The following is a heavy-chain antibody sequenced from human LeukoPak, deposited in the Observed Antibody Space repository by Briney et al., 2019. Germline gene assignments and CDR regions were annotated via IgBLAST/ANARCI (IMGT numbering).Heavy chain of an antibody. CDR1: GGTFSSYA. V-gene: IGHV1-69*05. CDR2: IIPIFGTA. J-gene: IGHJ3*02. Sequence: SVKVSCKASGGTFSSYAISWVRQAPGQGLEWMGRIIPIFGTANYAQKFQGRVTITTDESTSTASMELSSLRSEDTAVYYCAIRGPIEPHAFDIWGRGTMVTVSS. D-gene: IGHD1-26*01. CDR3: AIRGPIEPHAFDI.